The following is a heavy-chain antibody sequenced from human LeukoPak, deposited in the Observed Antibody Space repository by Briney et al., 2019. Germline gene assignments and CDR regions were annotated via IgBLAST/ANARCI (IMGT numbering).Heavy chain of an antibody. J-gene: IGHJ4*02. V-gene: IGHV3-21*01. CDR1: GFTSSSYS. CDR2: ISSSSSYI. CDR3: ARDFDYYDSSGYYEGIDY. D-gene: IGHD3-22*01. Sequence: PGGSLRLSCAASGFTSSSYSMNWVRQAPGKGLEWVSSISSSSSYIYYADSVKGRFTISRDNAKNSLYLQMNSLRAEDTAVYYCARDFDYYDSSGYYEGIDYWGQGTLVTVSS.